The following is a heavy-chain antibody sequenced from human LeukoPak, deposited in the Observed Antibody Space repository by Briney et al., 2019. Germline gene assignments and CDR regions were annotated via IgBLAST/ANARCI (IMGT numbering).Heavy chain of an antibody. CDR3: ARAIPYRSGSFSWYYYYYMDV. CDR2: IYTSGST. CDR1: GGSISSGSYY. Sequence: SETLSPTCTVSGGSISSGSYYWSWIRQPAGKGLEWIGRIYTSGSTNYNPSLKSRVTISVDTSKNQFSLKLSSVTAADTAVYYCARAIPYRSGSFSWYYYYYMDVWGKGTTVTISS. V-gene: IGHV4-61*02. J-gene: IGHJ6*03. D-gene: IGHD3-10*01.